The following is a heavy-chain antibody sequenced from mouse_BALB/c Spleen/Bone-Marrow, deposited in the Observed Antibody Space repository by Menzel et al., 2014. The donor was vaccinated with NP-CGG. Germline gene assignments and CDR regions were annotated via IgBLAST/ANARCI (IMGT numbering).Heavy chain of an antibody. CDR1: GYTFTIYW. CDR2: IYPGNSDT. D-gene: IGHD2-3*01. J-gene: IGHJ4*01. CDR3: TRSMDFYYAMDY. V-gene: IGHV1-5*01. Sequence: EVHLVESGTVLARPGASVKMSCKASGYTFTIYWMHWVKQRPGQGLEWIGAIYPGNSDTSYNQKFKGKAKLTAVTSTSTAYMELSSLTNEDSAVYYCTRSMDFYYAMDYWGQGTSVTVSS.